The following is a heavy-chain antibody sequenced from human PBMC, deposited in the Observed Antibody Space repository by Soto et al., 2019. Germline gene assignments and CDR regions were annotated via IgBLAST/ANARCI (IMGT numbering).Heavy chain of an antibody. D-gene: IGHD6-19*01. CDR3: AKRGRGAVAFDY. CDR1: GFTFSSYA. J-gene: IGHJ4*02. V-gene: IGHV3-23*01. CDR2: ISGSGTGT. Sequence: EVQLLESGGGLVQPGGSLRLSCAASGFTFSSYAMSWVRQAPGKGLEWVSTISGSGTGTYYEYSVTGRFTISRDNSKNTLYLQMNSLRAEDTAVYYCAKRGRGAVAFDYWGQGTLVTVSS.